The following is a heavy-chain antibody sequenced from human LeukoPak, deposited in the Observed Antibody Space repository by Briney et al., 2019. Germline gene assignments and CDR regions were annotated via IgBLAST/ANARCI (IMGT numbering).Heavy chain of an antibody. CDR1: GFTLTSYG. Sequence: GGSLRLSCAASGFTLTSYGMHWVRQAPGKGLEWEGMMWYDGSQKKYTDSVEARFPISRDTSKNKMYLQMNSLRADDTAVYYCSRGKPIPATHPIDYWGQGSLVTVSS. D-gene: IGHD2-21*01. V-gene: IGHV3-33*03. CDR3: SRGKPIPATHPIDY. CDR2: MWYDGSQK. J-gene: IGHJ4*02.